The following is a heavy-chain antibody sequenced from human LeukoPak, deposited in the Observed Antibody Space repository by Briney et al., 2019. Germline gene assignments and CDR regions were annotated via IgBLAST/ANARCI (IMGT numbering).Heavy chain of an antibody. CDR1: GGSFSAYY. CDR3: ASFGVVIPMRGAYMDA. Sequence: SETLSLTCPVYGGSFSAYYWSWIRQAPGKGLEWIGEINHSGSTNYNPSLKSRVTISVDTSKNQFSLKLSSVTAADTGVYYCASFGVVIPMRGAYMDAWGKGTTVTVSS. D-gene: IGHD3-3*01. V-gene: IGHV4-34*01. J-gene: IGHJ6*03. CDR2: INHSGST.